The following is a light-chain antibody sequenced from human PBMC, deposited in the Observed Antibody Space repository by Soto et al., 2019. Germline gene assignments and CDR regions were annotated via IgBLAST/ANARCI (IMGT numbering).Light chain of an antibody. Sequence: QSVLTQPASVSGAPGQSITISCTGTSSDVGGYNYVSWYQHHPGKAPKILIYEVSNRPSGVSNRFSGSKSGNTASLTISGLQAEDEADYCCSSYTITRALGAVFGTGTNVTVL. CDR1: SSDVGGYNY. CDR3: SSYTITRALGAV. J-gene: IGLJ1*01. V-gene: IGLV2-14*01. CDR2: EVS.